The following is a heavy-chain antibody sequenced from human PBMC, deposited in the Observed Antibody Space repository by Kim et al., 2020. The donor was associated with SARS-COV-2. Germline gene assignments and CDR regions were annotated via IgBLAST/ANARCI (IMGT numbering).Heavy chain of an antibody. V-gene: IGHV1-69*13. CDR3: ARVVRPRTIFGVVITLEHGMDV. Sequence: SVKVSCKSSGGTFSSYAISWVRQAPGQGLEWMGGIIPIFGTANYAQKFQGRVTITADESTSTGYMELSSLRSEDTAVYYCARVVRPRTIFGVVITLEHGMDVWGQGTTVTVSS. CDR2: IIPIFGTA. CDR1: GGTFSSYA. J-gene: IGHJ6*02. D-gene: IGHD3-3*01.